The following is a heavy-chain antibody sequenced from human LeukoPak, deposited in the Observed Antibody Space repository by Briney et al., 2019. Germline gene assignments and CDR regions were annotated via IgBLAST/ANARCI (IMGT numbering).Heavy chain of an antibody. CDR3: ARASNYDSSGYYFHWYFDL. V-gene: IGHV4-59*01. CDR1: SGSLGNYY. D-gene: IGHD3-22*01. CDR2: IYYSGTT. J-gene: IGHJ2*01. Sequence: SETLSLTCSVSSGSLGNYYWSWVRQSPGKGLEWIGYIYYSGTTKYNPSLKSRVTLSIDTSQSRFSLKMNSVTAADTAVYYCARASNYDSSGYYFHWYFDLWGRGTLVTVSS.